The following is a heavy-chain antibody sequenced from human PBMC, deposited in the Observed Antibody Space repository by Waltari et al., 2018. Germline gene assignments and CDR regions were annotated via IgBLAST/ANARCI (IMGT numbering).Heavy chain of an antibody. Sequence: QLQLQELGPGLVKPSETLSLTGTVSGGSITSSSHDWGWIRQPPGKGLEWIATVDYTGTPYYNPSLKSRVTVSVDTPKNQFSLKVSSVRAADTAVYSCAGHLSGSVTYNSPVTLFDYWGQGTLVTVSS. D-gene: IGHD3-10*01. CDR3: AGHLSGSVTYNSPVTLFDY. CDR1: GGSITSSSHD. CDR2: VDYTGTP. J-gene: IGHJ4*02. V-gene: IGHV4-39*01.